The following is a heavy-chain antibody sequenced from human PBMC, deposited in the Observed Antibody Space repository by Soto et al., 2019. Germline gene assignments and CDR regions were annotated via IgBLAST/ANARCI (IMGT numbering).Heavy chain of an antibody. Sequence: QVQLQESGPGLVKPSQTLSLTCTVSGGSISSGGYYWSWIRQHPGKGLEWIGYIYYSGSTYYNPSLKIRVTISVDTSKNQFFMKLSSVTAAYTAVYYCARVEVYYYDSSVYYRANDAFDLWGQGTMVTVSS. J-gene: IGHJ3*01. D-gene: IGHD3-22*01. CDR3: ARVEVYYYDSSVYYRANDAFDL. CDR1: GGSISSGGYY. CDR2: IYYSGST. V-gene: IGHV4-31*03.